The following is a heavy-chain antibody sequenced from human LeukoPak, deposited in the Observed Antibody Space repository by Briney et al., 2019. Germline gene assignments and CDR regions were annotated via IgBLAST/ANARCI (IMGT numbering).Heavy chain of an antibody. J-gene: IGHJ2*01. CDR1: GFTFSKYA. V-gene: IGHV3-23*01. CDR3: AEWNSVYWYFDL. D-gene: IGHD1-1*01. Sequence: PGGSLGLSCAASGFTFSKYAMSWVRQVPEKGLEWVSDISGSGGSTYYADSVKGRFTISRDNSKNTLHLQMNSLRAEDTALYYCAEWNSVYWYFDLWGRGTLVTVSS. CDR2: ISGSGGST.